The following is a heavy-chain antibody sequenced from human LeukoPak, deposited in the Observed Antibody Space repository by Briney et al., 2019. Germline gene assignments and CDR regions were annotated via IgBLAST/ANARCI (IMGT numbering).Heavy chain of an antibody. CDR2: IFHSGNS. Sequence: SETLSLTCAVSSYSISSGSYWGWIRQSPGKGLEWVGSIFHSGNSYYNPSLKSRLTMSVDTSKNEFALKLTSVTAADTALYYCARVTYVDDMLYQYFDYWGQGILVTVSS. J-gene: IGHJ4*02. V-gene: IGHV4-38-2*01. CDR1: SYSISSGSY. CDR3: ARVTYVDDMLYQYFDY. D-gene: IGHD4-17*01.